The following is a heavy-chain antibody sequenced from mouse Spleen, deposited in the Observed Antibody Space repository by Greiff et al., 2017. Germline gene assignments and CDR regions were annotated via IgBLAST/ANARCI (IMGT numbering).Heavy chain of an antibody. CDR3: ARSGVTTASLDY. V-gene: IGHV1-82*01. CDR2: IYPGDGDT. J-gene: IGHJ2*01. D-gene: IGHD1-2*01. Sequence: VQLQQSGPELVKPGASVKISCKASGYAFSSSWMNWVKQRPGKGLEWIGRIYPGDGDTNYNGKFKGKATLTADKSSSTAYMQLSSLTSEDSAVYFCARSGVTTASLDYWGQGTTLTVSS. CDR1: GYAFSSSW.